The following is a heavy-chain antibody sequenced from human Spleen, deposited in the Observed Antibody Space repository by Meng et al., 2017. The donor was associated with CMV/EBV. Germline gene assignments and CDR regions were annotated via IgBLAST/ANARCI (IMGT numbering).Heavy chain of an antibody. J-gene: IGHJ6*02. Sequence: LSLTCAASGFAFRNDAMTWVRQAPGKGLGWVSVIYSGGSATYHADSVRGRFNISRDNSNNMVYLHMNSLRADDTARYYCARLGSYTYYSYGMDVWGQGTTVTVSS. D-gene: IGHD2-15*01. CDR1: GFAFRNDA. CDR3: ARLGSYTYYSYGMDV. CDR2: IYSGGSAT. V-gene: IGHV3-23*03.